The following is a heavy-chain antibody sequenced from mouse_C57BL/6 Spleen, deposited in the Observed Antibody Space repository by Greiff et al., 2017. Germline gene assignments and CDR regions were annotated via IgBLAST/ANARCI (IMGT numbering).Heavy chain of an antibody. CDR2: INPYNGGT. J-gene: IGHJ4*01. CDR3: ARGGNPHYYAMDY. CDR1: GYTFTDYY. V-gene: IGHV1-19*01. Sequence: VQLKQSGPVLVKPGASVKMSCKASGYTFTDYYMNWVKQSHGKSLEWIGVINPYNGGTSYNQKFKGKATLTVDKSSSTAYMELNSLTSEDSAVYYCARGGNPHYYAMDYWGQGTSVTVSS.